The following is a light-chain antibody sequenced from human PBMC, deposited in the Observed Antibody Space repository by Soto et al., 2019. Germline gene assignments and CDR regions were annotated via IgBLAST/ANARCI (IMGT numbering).Light chain of an antibody. CDR1: QSVDSW. CDR2: DAS. V-gene: IGKV1-5*01. CDR3: QQYDTYWET. J-gene: IGKJ1*01. Sequence: IRMTQSPSTLSASVGDRVTITCRASQSVDSWLAWYQQKPGKAPKLLIYDASSLESGVPSRFSGSRSGTQFTLTISSLQSDDSATYYCQQYDTYWETFGQGTKVDIK.